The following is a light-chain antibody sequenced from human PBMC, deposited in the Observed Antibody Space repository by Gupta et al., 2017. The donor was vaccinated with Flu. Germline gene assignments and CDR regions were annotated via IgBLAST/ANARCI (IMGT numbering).Light chain of an antibody. V-gene: IGKV1-39*01. Sequence: DIQMTQSPSSLSASVGDRVTITCRASQSISSYLNWYQQKPGKAPKLLIYAASSLQSGVPSRFSGSGSGTDFTLTISSLQPEDFASYFCQQWYSTPCTFGQGTKLEIK. J-gene: IGKJ2*01. CDR1: QSISSY. CDR3: QQWYSTPCT. CDR2: AAS.